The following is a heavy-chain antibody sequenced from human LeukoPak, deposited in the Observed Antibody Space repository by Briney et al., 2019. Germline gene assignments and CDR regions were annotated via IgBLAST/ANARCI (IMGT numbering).Heavy chain of an antibody. CDR2: IFYVGST. V-gene: IGHV4-59*11. CDR1: GDSIGSHY. D-gene: IGHD3-22*01. CDR3: ARDYYDSRGEAFDI. J-gene: IGHJ3*02. Sequence: SETLSLTCTVSGDSIGSHYWSWIRQPPGKGLEWIGYIFYVGSTNYNPSLKSRVTISVDTSKNQFSLKLNSVTAADTAVYYCARDYYDSRGEAFDIWGQGTTVTVSS.